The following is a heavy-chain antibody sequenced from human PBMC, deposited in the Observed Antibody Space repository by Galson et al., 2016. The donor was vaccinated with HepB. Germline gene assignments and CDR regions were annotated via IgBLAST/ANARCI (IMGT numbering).Heavy chain of an antibody. V-gene: IGHV3-33*01. CDR3: ARDWGQDQPIDY. J-gene: IGHJ4*02. CDR2: VWPDGTQK. Sequence: SLRLSCAASGFKFNKYGMRWVRQAPGKGLEWVAVVWPDGTQKDYAESVKGRFTISRDNSKNTPYLQMDSLRVEDTALYYCARDWGQDQPIDYWGQGTLVTVSS. D-gene: IGHD2-2*01. CDR1: GFKFNKYG.